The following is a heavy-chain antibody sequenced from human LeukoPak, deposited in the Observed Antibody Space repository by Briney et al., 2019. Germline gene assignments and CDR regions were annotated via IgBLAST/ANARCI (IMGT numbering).Heavy chain of an antibody. Sequence: ASVKVSCKVSGYTLTELSMHWVRQAPGKGLEWMGGFDPEDGETIYAQKFQGRVTMTEDTSTDTAYMELSSLRSEDTAVYYCAKDIRTRDAYYYDSSGYHDAFDIWGQGTMVTVSS. CDR1: GYTLTELS. V-gene: IGHV1-24*01. D-gene: IGHD3-22*01. CDR3: AKDIRTRDAYYYDSSGYHDAFDI. J-gene: IGHJ3*02. CDR2: FDPEDGET.